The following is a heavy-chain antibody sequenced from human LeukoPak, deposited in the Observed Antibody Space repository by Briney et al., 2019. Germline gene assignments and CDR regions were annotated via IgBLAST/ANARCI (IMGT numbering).Heavy chain of an antibody. CDR1: GYTFTGYY. V-gene: IGHV1-2*04. J-gene: IGHJ4*02. CDR2: INPNSGGT. CDR3: AGDPDYSGYDSYFDY. Sequence: ASVKVSCKASGYTFTGYYMHWVRQAPGQGLEWMGWINPNSGGTNYAQKFQGWVTMTRDTSISTAYMELSRLRSDDTAVYYCAGDPDYSGYDSYFDYWGQGTLVTVSS. D-gene: IGHD5-12*01.